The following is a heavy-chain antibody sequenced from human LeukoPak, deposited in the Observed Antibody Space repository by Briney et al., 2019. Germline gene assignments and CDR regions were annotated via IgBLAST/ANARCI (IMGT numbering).Heavy chain of an antibody. V-gene: IGHV3-21*04. Sequence: GGSLRLSCAASGFTFSSYSMNWVRQAPGKGLEWVSSISSSSSYIYYADSVKGRFTISRDNAKNSLYLQMNSLRAEDTAVYYCAKHFYDSSGYYSFDYWGQGTLVTVSS. CDR2: ISSSSSYI. CDR1: GFTFSSYS. CDR3: AKHFYDSSGYYSFDY. D-gene: IGHD3-22*01. J-gene: IGHJ4*02.